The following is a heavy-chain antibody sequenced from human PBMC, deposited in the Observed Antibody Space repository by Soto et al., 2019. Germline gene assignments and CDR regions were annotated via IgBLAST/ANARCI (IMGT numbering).Heavy chain of an antibody. CDR3: AKKRRTYYYDSSGYYFRD. J-gene: IGHJ4*02. D-gene: IGHD3-22*01. Sequence: EVQLLESGGGLVQPGGSLRLSCAASGFTFSSYAMSWVRQAPGKGLEWVSAISGSGGSTYYADSVKGRFTSSRDNSKNTLYLQMNSLTAEDTAVYYCAKKRRTYYYDSSGYYFRDWGQGTLVTVSS. CDR1: GFTFSSYA. V-gene: IGHV3-23*01. CDR2: ISGSGGST.